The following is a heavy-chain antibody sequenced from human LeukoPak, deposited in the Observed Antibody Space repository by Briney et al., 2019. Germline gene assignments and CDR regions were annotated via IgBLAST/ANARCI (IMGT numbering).Heavy chain of an antibody. Sequence: PSGGSLRLSCAASGNYWMHWVRQASGKGLVWVSHINSDGSWTSYADSVKGRFTISKDNAKNTVYLQMNSLRAEDTAVYYCVSFYETYWGRGTLVTVSS. CDR2: INSDGSWT. D-gene: IGHD2/OR15-2a*01. CDR3: VSFYETY. V-gene: IGHV3-74*01. J-gene: IGHJ4*02. CDR1: GNYW.